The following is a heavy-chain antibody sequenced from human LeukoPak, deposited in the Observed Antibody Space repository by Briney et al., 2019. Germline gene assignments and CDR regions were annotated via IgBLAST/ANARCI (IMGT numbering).Heavy chain of an antibody. CDR1: GFAFSGYE. D-gene: IGHD3-22*01. Sequence: PGGSLRLSCAASGFAFSGYEMNWVRQAPGKGLEWVSYISDSGHTIYYADSVKGRFTITRDNAKNSLYLQMNSLRAEDTAVYFCASCNYNYDSRSYHDPFDFWGQGTLVTVSS. CDR2: ISDSGHTI. V-gene: IGHV3-48*03. J-gene: IGHJ4*02. CDR3: ASCNYNYDSRSYHDPFDF.